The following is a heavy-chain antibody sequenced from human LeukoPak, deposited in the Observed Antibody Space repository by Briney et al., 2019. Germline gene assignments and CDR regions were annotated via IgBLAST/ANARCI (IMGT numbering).Heavy chain of an antibody. CDR3: ARQTVDTAMAFDD. D-gene: IGHD5-18*01. Sequence: SLTLSLTCSVSGGSISSGDYYWSWIRQPPGKGLEWIGYIYYTGSTYYNPSLKSRLSLSVYTSENQFSLKLSSVTAADTAVYYCARQTVDTAMAFDDWGQGTLVTVSP. CDR2: IYYTGST. CDR1: GGSISSGDYY. V-gene: IGHV4-30-4*01. J-gene: IGHJ4*02.